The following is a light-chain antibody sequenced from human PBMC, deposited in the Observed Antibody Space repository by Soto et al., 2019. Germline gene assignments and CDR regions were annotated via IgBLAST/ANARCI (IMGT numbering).Light chain of an antibody. CDR3: QQSYSSPWT. CDR1: QSIGSY. CDR2: AAY. J-gene: IGKJ1*01. V-gene: IGKV1-39*01. Sequence: DIPMTQSPSSLSASVGDRVAITCRASQSIGSYLNWYQHKPGEAPKVLIYAAYSLQSGVPSRFSGSGSGTDFTLTISSLQPEDFATYYCQQSYSSPWTLGQGTKVEIK.